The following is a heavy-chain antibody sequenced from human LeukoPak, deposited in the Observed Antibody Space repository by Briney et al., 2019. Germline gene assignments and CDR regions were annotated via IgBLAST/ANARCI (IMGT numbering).Heavy chain of an antibody. CDR3: ARNSGSYAVFDY. D-gene: IGHD3-10*01. CDR1: GVSVSSNSAA. J-gene: IGHJ4*02. V-gene: IGHV6-1*01. CDR2: RCYRSKWYN. Sequence: RTLSLTCAISGVSVSSNSAAWIWISQSPSMGFESLVRRCYRSKWYNDYAVSGKSRITINTDTTNNQFSLQLHSATPEDTAVYYCARNSGSYAVFDYWGQGPWSPSPQ.